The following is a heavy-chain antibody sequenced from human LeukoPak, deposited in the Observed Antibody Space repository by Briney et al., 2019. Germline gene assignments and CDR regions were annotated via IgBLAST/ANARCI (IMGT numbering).Heavy chain of an antibody. CDR1: GFTFSSYA. Sequence: PGGSLRLSCAASGFTFSSYAMSWIHQAPGKGLEWVSVIYSGGSTYYADSVKGRFTISRDNPKNTLYLQMNSLRAEDTAVYYCVPRSGGMDVWGQGTTVTVSS. J-gene: IGHJ6*02. D-gene: IGHD3-16*01. V-gene: IGHV3-53*01. CDR3: VPRSGGMDV. CDR2: IYSGGST.